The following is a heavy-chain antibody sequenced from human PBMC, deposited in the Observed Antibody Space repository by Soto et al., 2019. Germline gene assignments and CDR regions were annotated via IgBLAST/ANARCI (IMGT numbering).Heavy chain of an antibody. CDR1: GYTLTSYC. D-gene: IGHD3-16*01. V-gene: IGHV1-18*01. CDR2: ISAYNGNT. J-gene: IGHJ4*02. Sequence: ASVNVSCKPSGYTLTSYCISWVRQAPGQGLEWMGWISAYNGNTNYAQKLQGRVTMTTDTSTSTAYMELRSLRSDDTAVYYCARDPGWGGLVDYWGQGTLVTVSS. CDR3: ARDPGWGGLVDY.